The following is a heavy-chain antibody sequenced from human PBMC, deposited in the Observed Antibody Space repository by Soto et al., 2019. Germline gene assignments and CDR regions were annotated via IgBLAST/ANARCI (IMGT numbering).Heavy chain of an antibody. J-gene: IGHJ5*02. V-gene: IGHV6-1*01. Sequence: AQTLSLTCAISGDSVSSNSAAWNWIRQSPSRGLEWLGRTYYRSKWYNDYAVSVKSRITINPDTSKNQFSLQLNSVTPEDTAVYYCARVLMADYYVSSGPWTFDPWGQGTLVTGSS. D-gene: IGHD3-22*01. CDR3: ARVLMADYYVSSGPWTFDP. CDR2: TYYRSKWYN. CDR1: GDSVSSNSAA.